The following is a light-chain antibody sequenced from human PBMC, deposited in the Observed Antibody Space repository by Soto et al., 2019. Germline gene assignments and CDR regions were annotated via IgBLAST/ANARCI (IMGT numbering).Light chain of an antibody. Sequence: EIVMTQSPATLSVSPGERATLSCRASQSVSGNLACYQQKPGQAPRLLIYAASTRATGIPARFSGSGSGTEFTLTISSLQSEDFAVYYCQQYNNWPPITVGPGTKVDIK. CDR3: QQYNNWPPIT. CDR2: AAS. J-gene: IGKJ3*01. CDR1: QSVSGN. V-gene: IGKV3-15*01.